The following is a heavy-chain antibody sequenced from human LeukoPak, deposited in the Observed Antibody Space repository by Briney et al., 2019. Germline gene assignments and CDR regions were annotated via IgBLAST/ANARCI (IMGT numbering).Heavy chain of an antibody. CDR2: ISGSGGST. D-gene: IGHD4-23*01. Sequence: GGSLRLSCAASGFTFSSYWMSWVRQAPGKGLEWVSAISGSGGSTYYADSVKGRFTISRDNSKNTLYLQMNSLRAEDTAVYYCRTVVTPDAFDIWGQGTMVTVSS. J-gene: IGHJ3*02. CDR1: GFTFSSYW. V-gene: IGHV3-23*01. CDR3: RTVVTPDAFDI.